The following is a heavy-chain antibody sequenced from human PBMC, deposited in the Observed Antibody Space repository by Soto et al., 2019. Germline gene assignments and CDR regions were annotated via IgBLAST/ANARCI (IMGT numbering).Heavy chain of an antibody. J-gene: IGHJ4*02. CDR2: IIPIFGTA. V-gene: IGHV1-69*06. CDR1: GGTFSSYA. D-gene: IGHD6-6*01. CDR3: ARGLEYSSSSDWESAFDY. Sequence: VKVSCKASGGTFSSYAISWVRQAPGQGLEWMGGIIPIFGTANYAQKFQGRVTITADKSTSTAYMELSSLRSEDTAVYYCARGLEYSSSSDWESAFDYWGQGTLVTVSS.